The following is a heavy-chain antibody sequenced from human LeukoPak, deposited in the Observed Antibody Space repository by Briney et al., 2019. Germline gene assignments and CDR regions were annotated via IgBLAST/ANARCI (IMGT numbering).Heavy chain of an antibody. V-gene: IGHV3-66*01. D-gene: IGHD3-10*01. Sequence: QPGGSLRLSCAASGFTVSSNYMSWVRQAPGKGLEWVSVIYSGGSTYYADSVKGRFTISRDNSKNTLYLQMNSLRAEDTAVYYCARDRDYGSGRGGHDAFDNWGQGTMVTVSS. J-gene: IGHJ3*02. CDR1: GFTVSSNY. CDR2: IYSGGST. CDR3: ARDRDYGSGRGGHDAFDN.